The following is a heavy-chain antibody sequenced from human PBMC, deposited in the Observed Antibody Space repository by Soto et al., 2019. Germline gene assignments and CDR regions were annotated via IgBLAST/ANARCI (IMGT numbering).Heavy chain of an antibody. D-gene: IGHD2-21*01. CDR3: ARAKAVVIAALDI. J-gene: IGHJ3*02. CDR2: ISSSSGYK. V-gene: IGHV3-11*06. CDR1: GFTFNDYY. Sequence: GGSLRLSCTASGFTFNDYYMSWIRQAPGKGLEWVSYISSSSGYKLYADSVKARFTISRDNAKNSLYLQMNSLRAEDTAVYYCARAKAVVIAALDIWGQGTMVTVSS.